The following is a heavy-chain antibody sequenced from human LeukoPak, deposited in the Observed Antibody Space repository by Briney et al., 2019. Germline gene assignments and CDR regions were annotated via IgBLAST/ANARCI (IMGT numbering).Heavy chain of an antibody. CDR2: IKEDGSRK. V-gene: IGHV3-7*01. Sequence: GGSLRLSCVASGFTFRTYWMDWVRQAPGKGLEWVANIKEDGSRKNYVDSVKDRFSISRDNAKNSLYLQMNSLRAEDTAVYYCASDRGWSQFDYWGQGTLVTVSS. J-gene: IGHJ4*02. CDR1: GFTFRTYW. CDR3: ASDRGWSQFDY. D-gene: IGHD2-15*01.